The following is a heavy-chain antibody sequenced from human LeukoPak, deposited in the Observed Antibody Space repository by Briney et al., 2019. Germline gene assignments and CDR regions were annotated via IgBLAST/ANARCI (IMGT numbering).Heavy chain of an antibody. CDR2: INPSGGST. Sequence: ASVKVSCKASGYTFTSYYMHWVRPAPGQGLEWMGIINPSGGSTSYAQKFQGRVTMTRDTSTSTVYMELSSLRSEDTAVYYCARDLGPEGLFPYFDYWGQGTLVTVSS. D-gene: IGHD3-10*01. CDR1: GYTFTSYY. J-gene: IGHJ4*02. CDR3: ARDLGPEGLFPYFDY. V-gene: IGHV1-46*01.